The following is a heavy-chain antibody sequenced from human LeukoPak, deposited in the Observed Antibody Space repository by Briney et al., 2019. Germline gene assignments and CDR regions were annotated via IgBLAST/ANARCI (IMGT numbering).Heavy chain of an antibody. CDR1: GGSISSSSYY. CDR2: IYYSGST. J-gene: IGHJ4*02. V-gene: IGHV4-39*07. Sequence: SETLSLTCTVSGGSISSSSYYWGWIRQPPGKGLEWIGSIYYSGSTYYNPSLKSRVTISVDTSKNQFSLKLSSVTAADTAVYYCARLREYYYDSKGSYWGQGTLVTVSS. D-gene: IGHD3-22*01. CDR3: ARLREYYYDSKGSY.